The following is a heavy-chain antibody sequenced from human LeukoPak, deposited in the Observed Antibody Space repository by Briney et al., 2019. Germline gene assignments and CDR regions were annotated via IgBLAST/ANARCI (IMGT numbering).Heavy chain of an antibody. J-gene: IGHJ6*04. D-gene: IGHD5-18*01. Sequence: GGSLRLSCAASGFTFTTYTINWVRQAPGRGLEWVSSISSTGNYMFYGASVKGRFTISRDDAKNSLSLQMNSLRAEDTAMYYCARAKIIQLDSMDVWGNGTKVTVSP. CDR2: ISSTGNYM. CDR1: GFTFTTYT. CDR3: ARAKIIQLDSMDV. V-gene: IGHV3-21*01.